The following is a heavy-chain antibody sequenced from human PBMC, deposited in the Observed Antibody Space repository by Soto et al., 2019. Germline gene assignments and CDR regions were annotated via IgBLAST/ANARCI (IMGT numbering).Heavy chain of an antibody. V-gene: IGHV4-34*01. Sequence: PSETLSLTCAVYGGSFSGYYRSWIRQPPGKGLEWIGEINHSGSTNYNPSLKSRVTISVDTSKNQFSLKLSSVTAADTAVYYCASGADAPESPIVVATVGRCFQHWGQGTLVTVSS. CDR2: INHSGST. CDR3: ASGADAPESPIVVATVGRCFQH. J-gene: IGHJ1*01. D-gene: IGHD3-22*01. CDR1: GGSFSGYY.